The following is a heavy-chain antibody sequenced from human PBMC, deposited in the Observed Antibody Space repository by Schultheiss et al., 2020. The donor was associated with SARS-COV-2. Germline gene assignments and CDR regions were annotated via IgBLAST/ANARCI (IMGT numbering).Heavy chain of an antibody. Sequence: ASVKVSCKASGYTFTSYDINWVRQATGQGLEWMGWMNPNSGNTGYAQKFQGRVTMTRNTSISTAYMELSRLRSDDTAVYYCASDYGDYVWFDPWGQGTLVTVSS. D-gene: IGHD4-17*01. CDR3: ASDYGDYVWFDP. CDR1: GYTFTSYD. CDR2: MNPNSGNT. V-gene: IGHV1-8*01. J-gene: IGHJ5*02.